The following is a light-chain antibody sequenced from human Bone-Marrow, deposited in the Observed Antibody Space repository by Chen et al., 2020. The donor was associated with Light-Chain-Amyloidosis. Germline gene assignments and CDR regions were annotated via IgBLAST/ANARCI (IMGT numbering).Light chain of an antibody. Sequence: SYLLTQPPSVSVPPAQTARITCSGEDLPTKYAYWYQQKPGQAPVRVIHRDTERPSGISERFSGSSSGTTATLTISGVQAEDEADYHCQSADSSGTYEVIFGGGTKLTVL. CDR2: RDT. V-gene: IGLV3-25*03. CDR1: DLPTKY. CDR3: QSADSSGTYEVI. J-gene: IGLJ2*01.